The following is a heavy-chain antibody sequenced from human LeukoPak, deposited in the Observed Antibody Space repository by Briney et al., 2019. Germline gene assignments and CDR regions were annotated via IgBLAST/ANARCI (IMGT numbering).Heavy chain of an antibody. CDR2: ISYDGSNK. V-gene: IGHV3-30*03. CDR1: GFTFSSYG. Sequence: GGTLRLSCAASGFTFSSYGMSWVRQAPGKGLEWVAVISYDGSNKYYADSVKGRFTISRDNAKNSLYLQMNSLRAEDTAVYYCARDSSAPTDYDYVWGSYSSANAFDIWGQGTMVTVSS. J-gene: IGHJ3*02. CDR3: ARDSSAPTDYDYVWGSYSSANAFDI. D-gene: IGHD3-16*02.